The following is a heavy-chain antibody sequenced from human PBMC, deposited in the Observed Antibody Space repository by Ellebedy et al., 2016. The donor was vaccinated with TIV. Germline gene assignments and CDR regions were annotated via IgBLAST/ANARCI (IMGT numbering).Heavy chain of an antibody. D-gene: IGHD5-18*01. CDR1: GFTFSPYA. CDR2: IVGSGS. V-gene: IGHV3-23*01. Sequence: PGVSLRLSCAASGFTFSPYAMAWVRQAPGQGLEWVSGIVGSGSQKYADSVKGRFTISRDNSKRTVDLQMNSLRAEDTAIYFCAKDRTSGDGYWVFDNWGQGTLVSVSS. J-gene: IGHJ4*02. CDR3: AKDRTSGDGYWVFDN.